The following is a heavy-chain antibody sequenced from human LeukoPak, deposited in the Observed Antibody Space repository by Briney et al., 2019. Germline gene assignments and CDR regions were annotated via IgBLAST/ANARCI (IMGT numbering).Heavy chain of an antibody. Sequence: PSETLSLTCTVSGGSISSYYWSWIRQPPGKGLEWIGYIYYSGSTNYNPSLKSRVTISVDTSKNQFSLKLSSVTAADTAVYYCARLVAAAGISRYNWFDPWGQGTPVTVSS. CDR1: GGSISSYY. CDR3: ARLVAAAGISRYNWFDP. D-gene: IGHD6-13*01. J-gene: IGHJ5*02. V-gene: IGHV4-59*01. CDR2: IYYSGST.